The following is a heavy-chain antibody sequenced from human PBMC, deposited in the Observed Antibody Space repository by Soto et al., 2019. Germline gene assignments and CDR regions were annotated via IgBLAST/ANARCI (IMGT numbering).Heavy chain of an antibody. Sequence: VGSLRLSCEASGFNFSRSWMSWVRQAPGKGLEWVANMKEDGSEKYYADSVRGRFTISRDNAKNSVHLQMNSLRVEDTAVYYCARGFYTDYWGQGALVTVSS. J-gene: IGHJ4*02. CDR2: MKEDGSEK. CDR1: GFNFSRSW. V-gene: IGHV3-7*01. D-gene: IGHD3-3*01. CDR3: ARGFYTDY.